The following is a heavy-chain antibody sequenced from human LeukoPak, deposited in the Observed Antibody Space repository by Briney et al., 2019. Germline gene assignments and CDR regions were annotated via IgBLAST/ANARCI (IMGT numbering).Heavy chain of an antibody. V-gene: IGHV4-61*02. D-gene: IGHD3-9*01. Sequence: SETLSLTCTVSGGSISSGSYYWSWIRQPAGKGLEWIGRIYTSGSTNYNPSLKSRVTISVDTSKNQFSLKLSSVTAADTAVYYCARAPWGDILTGYYSAWGQGTLVTVSS. J-gene: IGHJ5*02. CDR1: GGSISSGSYY. CDR2: IYTSGST. CDR3: ARAPWGDILTGYYSA.